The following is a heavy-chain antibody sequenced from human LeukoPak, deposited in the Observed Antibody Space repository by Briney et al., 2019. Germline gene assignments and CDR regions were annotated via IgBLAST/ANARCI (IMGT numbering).Heavy chain of an antibody. J-gene: IGHJ3*02. Sequence: PGRSLRLSCAASGFTFDDYAMHWVRQAPGKGLEWVSSISSSSSYIYYADSVKGRFTISRDNAKNSLYLQMNSLRAEDTAVYYCASAQPRRWPYGDRHDAFDIWAKGQWSPSLQ. CDR3: ASAQPRRWPYGDRHDAFDI. CDR2: ISSSSSYI. D-gene: IGHD4-17*01. CDR1: GFTFDDYA. V-gene: IGHV3-21*01.